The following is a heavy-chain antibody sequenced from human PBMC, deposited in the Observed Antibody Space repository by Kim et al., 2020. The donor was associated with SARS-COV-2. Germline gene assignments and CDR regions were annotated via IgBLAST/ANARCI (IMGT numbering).Heavy chain of an antibody. Sequence: SETLSLTCAVYGGSFSGYYWSWIRQHPGKGLVGMVEINHSGSTNYNPSLKSRVTISVETSKNQLSLKLSSVTAADTAAYYCARGTNWNTHFDYSGQGTL. D-gene: IGHD1-20*01. CDR2: INHSGST. CDR1: GGSFSGYY. J-gene: IGHJ4*02. V-gene: IGHV4-34*01. CDR3: ARGTNWNTHFDY.